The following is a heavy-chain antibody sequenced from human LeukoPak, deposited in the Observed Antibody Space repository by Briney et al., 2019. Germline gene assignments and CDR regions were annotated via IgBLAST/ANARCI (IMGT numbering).Heavy chain of an antibody. Sequence: PGGSLRLSCAASGLIFSGSWMDWVRQVPGKGLEWVSRIFPDGTTTTYADSVKGRFTISRDNTKNTLYLQMNSLRAEDTAVYYCARPFEHDSIDIWGQGTLVTVSS. CDR3: ARPFEHDSIDI. CDR1: GLIFSGSW. CDR2: IFPDGTTT. J-gene: IGHJ4*02. V-gene: IGHV3-74*01. D-gene: IGHD3-22*01.